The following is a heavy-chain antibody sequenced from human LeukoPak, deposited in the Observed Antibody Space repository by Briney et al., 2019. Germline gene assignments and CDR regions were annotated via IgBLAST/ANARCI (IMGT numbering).Heavy chain of an antibody. J-gene: IGHJ4*02. V-gene: IGHV4-39*07. CDR1: GGSISSSSYY. D-gene: IGHD5-18*01. CDR3: ARTPQGYSYGLSYFDY. CDR2: IYYSGST. Sequence: NPSETLSLTCTVSGGSISSSSYYWGWIRQPPGKGLEWIGSIYYSGSTYYNPSLKSRVTISVDTSKNQFSLKLSSVTAADTAVYYCARTPQGYSYGLSYFDYWGQGTLVTVSS.